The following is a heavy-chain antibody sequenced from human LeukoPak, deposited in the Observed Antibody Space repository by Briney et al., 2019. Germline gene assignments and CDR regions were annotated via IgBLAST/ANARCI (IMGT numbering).Heavy chain of an antibody. D-gene: IGHD4-17*01. CDR2: TYYRSKWYN. V-gene: IGHV6-1*01. CDR3: ASSIWAVTLRRGYWFDP. J-gene: IGHJ5*02. CDR1: GDSVSSNSAT. Sequence: SQTLSLTCAISGDSVSSNSATWNWIRQSPSRGLEWLGRTYYRSKWYNDYAVSVQSRITINPDTSKNHLSLQLNSVTAADTAVYYCASSIWAVTLRRGYWFDPWGQGTLVTVSS.